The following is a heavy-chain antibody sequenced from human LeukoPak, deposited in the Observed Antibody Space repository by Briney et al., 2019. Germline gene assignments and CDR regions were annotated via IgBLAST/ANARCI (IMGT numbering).Heavy chain of an antibody. CDR2: IKPDGSAI. J-gene: IGHJ4*02. V-gene: IGHV3-7*01. Sequence: GGSLRLSCAASGFTFSSYAMSWVRQAPGKGLEWVANIKPDGSAIYYVDSVTGRFTISRDNAKNSLYLQMNSLRAEDTAVYYCSEGNYFDYWGQGTLVTVSS. CDR1: GFTFSSYA. CDR3: SEGNYFDY. D-gene: IGHD3-10*01.